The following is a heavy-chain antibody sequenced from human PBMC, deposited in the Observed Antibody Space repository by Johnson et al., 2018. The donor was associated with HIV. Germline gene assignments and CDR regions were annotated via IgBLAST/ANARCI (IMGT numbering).Heavy chain of an antibody. CDR3: TRGGAWILNAFDI. D-gene: IGHD5-18*01. V-gene: IGHV3-49*04. Sequence: EVQLVESGGVLVKPGGSLRLSCAASGFTVSSNYMSWVRQAPGKGLEWVGFIRTKAYGGTTEYAASVKGRFIISRDDSKSIAYLQMNRLKTEDTAVYYCTRGGAWILNAFDIWGQGTMVTVSS. CDR1: GFTVSSNY. CDR2: IRTKAYGGTT. J-gene: IGHJ3*02.